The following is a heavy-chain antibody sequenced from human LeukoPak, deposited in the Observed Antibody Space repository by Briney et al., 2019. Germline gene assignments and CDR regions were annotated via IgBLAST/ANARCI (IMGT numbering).Heavy chain of an antibody. CDR1: GGSISSYY. CDR2: IYYSGST. V-gene: IGHV4-59*01. CDR3: ARGYGDYYFDY. D-gene: IGHD4-17*01. J-gene: IGHJ4*02. Sequence: SETLSLTCTVSGGSISSYYWSWIRQPPGKGLEWIGYIYYSGSTNYNPSLKSRVTISVDTSKNQFSLKLSSVTAADTAVYYCARGYGDYYFDYWGQGTLVTVSS.